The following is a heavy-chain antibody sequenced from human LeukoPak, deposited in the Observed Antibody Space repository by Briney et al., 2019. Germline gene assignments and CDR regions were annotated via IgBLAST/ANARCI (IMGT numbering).Heavy chain of an antibody. J-gene: IGHJ4*02. CDR1: GLTFHDYA. CDR3: AKESGKFDY. Sequence: QSGGSLRLSCVASGLTFHDYAMHWVRQAPGKGLEWVSLISADGGSTFYADSVRGRFSISRDNSKNSLYLQMNSLRTEDTAMYYCAKESGKFDYWGQGTPVAVSS. V-gene: IGHV3-43*02. CDR2: ISADGGST.